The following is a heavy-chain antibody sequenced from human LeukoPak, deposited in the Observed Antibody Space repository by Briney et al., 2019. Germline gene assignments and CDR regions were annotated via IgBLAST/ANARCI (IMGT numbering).Heavy chain of an antibody. V-gene: IGHV4-4*07. CDR2: IYTSGST. CDR3: ARDSRDTIVVVPAAGGYYMDV. CDR1: GGSLSSYY. D-gene: IGHD2-2*01. Sequence: SETLSLTCTVSGGSLSSYYWSWIRQPAGKGLEWIGRIYTSGSTTYNPSLKSRLTMSVDTSKNQFSLKLRSVTAADTAVYYCARDSRDTIVVVPAAGGYYMDVWGKGTTVTVSS. J-gene: IGHJ6*03.